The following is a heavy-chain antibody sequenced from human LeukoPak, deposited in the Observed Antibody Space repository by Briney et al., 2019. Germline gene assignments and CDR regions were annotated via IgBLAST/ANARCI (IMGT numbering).Heavy chain of an antibody. CDR2: ISSTSTTI. D-gene: IGHD4-17*01. V-gene: IGHV3-48*01. J-gene: IGHJ3*02. CDR1: GFTFSAYS. Sequence: GGSLRLSCAASGFTFSAYSMNWFRQAPGRGLEWVSYISSTSTTIYYKDSVKGRFTVSRDNAKNSLYPHMTSLRAEDTAVYYCVRNDGDDAFDIWGQGTMVTVSS. CDR3: VRNDGDDAFDI.